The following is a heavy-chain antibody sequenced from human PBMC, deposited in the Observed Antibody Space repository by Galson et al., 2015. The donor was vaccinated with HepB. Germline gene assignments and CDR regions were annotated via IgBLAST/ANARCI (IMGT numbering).Heavy chain of an antibody. CDR2: IKQDGSEK. CDR1: GFTFSSYW. V-gene: IGHV3-7*03. D-gene: IGHD5-18*01. J-gene: IGHJ4*02. CDR3: AREYSYGYGGIDY. Sequence: SLRLSCAASGFTFSSYWMSWVRQAPGKGLEWVANIKQDGSEKYYVDSVKGRSTISRDNAKNSLYLQMNSLRAEDTAVYYCAREYSYGYGGIDYWGQGTLVTVSS.